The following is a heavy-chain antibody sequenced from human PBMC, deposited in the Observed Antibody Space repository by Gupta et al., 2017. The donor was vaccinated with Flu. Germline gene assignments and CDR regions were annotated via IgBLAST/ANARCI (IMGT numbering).Heavy chain of an antibody. J-gene: IGHJ4*02. CDR2: VYYSGSP. CDR3: ARVATTAPDY. Sequence: WSCFRQAPGKGLEGVGNVYYSGSPNYNPSLRSRVSISIDKSRKHFSLKLASVTAADTAIYYCARVATTAPDYWGQGTLVTVSS. V-gene: IGHV4-61*03. D-gene: IGHD4-17*01.